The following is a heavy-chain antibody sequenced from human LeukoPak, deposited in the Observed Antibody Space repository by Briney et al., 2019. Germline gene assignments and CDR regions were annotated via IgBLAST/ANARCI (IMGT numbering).Heavy chain of an antibody. J-gene: IGHJ4*02. Sequence: PGGSLRLSCAASGFTFISYGMHWVRQAPGKGLEWVAVIWYDGSNKYYADSVKGRFTISRDNSKNTLYLQMNSLRAEDTAVYYCARKDRGFSIDYWGQGTLVTVSS. D-gene: IGHD1-14*01. CDR1: GFTFISYG. CDR3: ARKDRGFSIDY. CDR2: IWYDGSNK. V-gene: IGHV3-33*01.